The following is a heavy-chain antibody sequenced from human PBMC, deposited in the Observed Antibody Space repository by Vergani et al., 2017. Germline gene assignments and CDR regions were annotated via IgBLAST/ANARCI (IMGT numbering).Heavy chain of an antibody. Sequence: QVQLVQSGAEVKKPGASVKVSCKASGYTFTGYYMHWVRQAPGQGLEWMGWINPNSGGTNYAQKFQGRVTMTRDTSISTAYMELSRLRSDDTAVYYCAAPPLTGDSSSYAFDIWGQGTMVTVSS. V-gene: IGHV1-2*02. CDR2: INPNSGGT. J-gene: IGHJ3*02. CDR1: GYTFTGYY. CDR3: AAPPLTGDSSSYAFDI. D-gene: IGHD6-13*01.